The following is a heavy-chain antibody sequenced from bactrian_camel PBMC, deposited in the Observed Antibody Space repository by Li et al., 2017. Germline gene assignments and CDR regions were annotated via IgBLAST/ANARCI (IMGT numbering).Heavy chain of an antibody. CDR1: AHFDS. J-gene: IGHJ4*01. Sequence: HVQLVESGGGSAQAGGSMRLSCAAVAHFDSMGWFRQAPGMEREGVAAIDADGSTSYADSVKGRFTMSRGNAKNTAFLQMNSLKPEDSAMYYCAAEGRLRGRGWEYNYWGQGTQVTVS. CDR3: AAEGRLRGRGWEYNY. CDR2: IDADGST. V-gene: IGHV3S53*01. D-gene: IGHD5*01.